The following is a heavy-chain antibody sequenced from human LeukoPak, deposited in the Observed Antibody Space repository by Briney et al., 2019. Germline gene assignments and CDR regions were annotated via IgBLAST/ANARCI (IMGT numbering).Heavy chain of an antibody. Sequence: GGSLRLSCAASGFTFSSYSMNWVRQAPGKGLEWVSSISSGSSYIYYADSVKGRFTISRDNAKNSLYLQMNSLRAEDTAVYYCARDDIQQRLVPHYGMDVWGQGTTVTVSS. V-gene: IGHV3-21*01. D-gene: IGHD6-13*01. CDR1: GFTFSSYS. J-gene: IGHJ6*02. CDR2: ISSGSSYI. CDR3: ARDDIQQRLVPHYGMDV.